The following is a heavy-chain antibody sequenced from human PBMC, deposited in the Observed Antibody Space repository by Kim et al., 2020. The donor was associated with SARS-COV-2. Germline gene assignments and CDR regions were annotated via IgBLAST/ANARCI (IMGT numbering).Heavy chain of an antibody. D-gene: IGHD2-2*01. V-gene: IGHV3-15*01. CDR1: GFTFSNVW. CDR2: IKTKTDAATT. Sequence: GGSLRLSCAASGFTFSNVWMNWVRQTPGKGLEWVGRIKTKTDAATTDYAAPVKGRFIITRDDSKNTLYLQMNSLKTEDTAVYSCTTDPVYCTSASCGLGVWGQGTTVSVSS. J-gene: IGHJ6*02. CDR3: TTDPVYCTSASCGLGV.